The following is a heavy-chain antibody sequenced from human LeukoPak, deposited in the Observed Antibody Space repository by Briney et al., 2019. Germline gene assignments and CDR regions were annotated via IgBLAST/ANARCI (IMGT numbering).Heavy chain of an antibody. CDR2: IIPIFGTA. Sequence: SVKVSCKASGGTFSSYAISWVRQAPGQGLEWMGGIIPIFGTANYAQKLQGRVTITADESTSTAYMELSSLRSEDTAVYYCARREDGYNYNYFDYWGQGTLVTVSS. D-gene: IGHD5-24*01. CDR3: ARREDGYNYNYFDY. J-gene: IGHJ4*02. CDR1: GGTFSSYA. V-gene: IGHV1-69*13.